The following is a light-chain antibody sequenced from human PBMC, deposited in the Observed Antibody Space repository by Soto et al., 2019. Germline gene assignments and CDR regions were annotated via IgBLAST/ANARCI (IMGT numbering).Light chain of an antibody. J-gene: IGKJ1*01. CDR2: GVS. Sequence: EIVLTQSPGTLSLSPGERATLSCRASQSLRSNSLAWYQQKPGQAPRLLISGVSSRAAGIPDRFSGSGSGSDFTLTISSLEPEDFAIYYCQQRSNWPPTFGQGTKVDIK. CDR1: QSLRSNS. CDR3: QQRSNWPPT. V-gene: IGKV3D-20*02.